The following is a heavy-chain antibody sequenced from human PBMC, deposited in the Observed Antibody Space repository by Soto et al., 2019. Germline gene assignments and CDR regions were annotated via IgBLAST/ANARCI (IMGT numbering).Heavy chain of an antibody. D-gene: IGHD3-16*01. CDR3: VKTRIAVRELMGYYYGIHV. CDR2: ISTSGGSA. J-gene: IGHJ6*02. V-gene: IGHV3-64D*08. CDR1: GFTFSNYA. Sequence: GGSLRLSCSASGFTFSNYAMHWVRQAPRKGLEYVSAISTSGGSASYIDSVKDRFTISRDNSKDTLYLQMKSLRPDDTAVYYCVKTRIAVRELMGYYYGIHVWGPVTKAAVYS.